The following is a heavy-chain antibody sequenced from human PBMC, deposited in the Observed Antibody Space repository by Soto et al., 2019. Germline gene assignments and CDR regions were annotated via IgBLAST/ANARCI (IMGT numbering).Heavy chain of an antibody. D-gene: IGHD2-2*01. J-gene: IGHJ6*02. Sequence: GSMSLCCEAAEISINNHRQHWVRPPPGKAPVWGSGINSYGNNTRDAGSVQDRFTITRDNANNTLFLKMNSLIVADTAVYFCARLCKRPNGFGRDVWGQGTTVTVSS. CDR3: ARLCKRPNGFGRDV. CDR2: INSYGNNT. CDR1: EISINNHR. V-gene: IGHV3-74*01.